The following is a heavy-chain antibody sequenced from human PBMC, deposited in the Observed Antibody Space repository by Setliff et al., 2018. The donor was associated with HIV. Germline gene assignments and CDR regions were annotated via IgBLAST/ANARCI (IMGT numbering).Heavy chain of an antibody. Sequence: SETLSLTCTVSGGSISSGGYYWGWIRQHPGKGLEWIGYIYYSGSTYYNPSLKSRVTISVDTSQNRFSLKLSSVTAADTAVYFCARAHHDFWSGYCPFDYWGQGTLVTVSS. D-gene: IGHD3-3*01. CDR1: GGSISSGGYY. J-gene: IGHJ4*02. CDR3: ARAHHDFWSGYCPFDY. V-gene: IGHV4-31*03. CDR2: IYYSGST.